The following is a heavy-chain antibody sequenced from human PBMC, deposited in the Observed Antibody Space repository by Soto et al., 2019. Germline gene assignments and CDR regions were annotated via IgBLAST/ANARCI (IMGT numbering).Heavy chain of an antibody. Sequence: VQLVQSGAELKKPGASVRVSCMASGYTFTSFGVSWVRQAPGQGPEWMGWISAETGKTAYSYKFQDRVSMTADASTTTFYLDLGSLRSDDTAVYYCTRVLFFISPSTVTTDAYWGQGTLVTVSS. CDR3: TRVLFFISPSTVTTDAY. CDR1: GYTFTSFG. J-gene: IGHJ4*02. CDR2: ISAETGKT. V-gene: IGHV1-18*04. D-gene: IGHD4-17*01.